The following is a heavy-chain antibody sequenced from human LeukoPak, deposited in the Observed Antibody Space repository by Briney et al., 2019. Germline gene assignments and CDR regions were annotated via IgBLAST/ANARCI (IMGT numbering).Heavy chain of an antibody. D-gene: IGHD6-13*01. Sequence: GGSLRLSCAASGFTFSSYAMSWVRQAPGKGLEWVANIKQDGSEKYYVDSAKGRFTISRDNAKNSLYLQMNSLRAEDTAVYYCATDLGSSRPNFWGQGILVTVSS. J-gene: IGHJ4*02. CDR2: IKQDGSEK. CDR3: ATDLGSSRPNF. CDR1: GFTFSSYA. V-gene: IGHV3-7*01.